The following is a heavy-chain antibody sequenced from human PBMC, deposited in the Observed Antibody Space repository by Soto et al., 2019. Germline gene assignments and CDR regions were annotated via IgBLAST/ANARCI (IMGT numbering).Heavy chain of an antibody. Sequence: LRLSCAASGFTFSSYGMHWVRQAPGKGLEWVAVISYDGSNKYYADSVKGRFTISRDNSKNTLYLQMNSLRAEDTAVYYCAKVNDISSGWLRWVVYYGMDVWGQGTTVTVSS. CDR3: AKVNDISSGWLRWVVYYGMDV. CDR2: ISYDGSNK. V-gene: IGHV3-30*18. D-gene: IGHD6-19*01. CDR1: GFTFSSYG. J-gene: IGHJ6*02.